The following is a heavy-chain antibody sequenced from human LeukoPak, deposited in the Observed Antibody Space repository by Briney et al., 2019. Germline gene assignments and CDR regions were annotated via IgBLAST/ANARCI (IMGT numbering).Heavy chain of an antibody. D-gene: IGHD5-18*01. CDR1: GGSFSGYY. J-gene: IGHJ4*02. CDR3: ARDSGWIQFHY. V-gene: IGHV4-34*01. CDR2: INHSGST. Sequence: SETLSLTCAVYGGSFSGYYWSWIRQPPGKGLEWIGEINHSGSTNYNPSLKSRVTISVDTSKNQFSLKLSSVTAADTAVYYCARDSGWIQFHYWGQGTQVTVSS.